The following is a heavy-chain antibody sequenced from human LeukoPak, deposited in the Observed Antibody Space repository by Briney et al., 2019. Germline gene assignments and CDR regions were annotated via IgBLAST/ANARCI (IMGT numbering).Heavy chain of an antibody. Sequence: GGSLRLSCAASGFTFSSYAMSWLRQAPGKELEWVSSISGSYGTTYYADSVKGRFTISRDNSKNTLYLQMNSLRAEDTALYYCAKGNIAELPAAPYYWGQGTLVTVSS. V-gene: IGHV3-23*01. J-gene: IGHJ4*02. CDR2: ISGSYGTT. CDR3: AKGNIAELPAAPYY. CDR1: GFTFSSYA. D-gene: IGHD2-2*01.